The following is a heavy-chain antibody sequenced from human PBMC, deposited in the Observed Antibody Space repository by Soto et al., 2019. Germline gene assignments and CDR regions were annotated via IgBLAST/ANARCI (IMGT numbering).Heavy chain of an antibody. CDR1: GFIFDSYA. D-gene: IGHD3-10*01. CDR2: ISGSGHNT. V-gene: IGHV3-23*01. J-gene: IGHJ6*02. Sequence: GGSLRLSCTASGFIFDSYAMSWVRQAPGKGLECISTISGSGHNTYYADSVKGRFTISRDSSKDTVYLQMNNLRADDTAVYFCGGGPDYRNNYYYGMDVWGQGTTVTVSS. CDR3: GGGPDYRNNYYYGMDV.